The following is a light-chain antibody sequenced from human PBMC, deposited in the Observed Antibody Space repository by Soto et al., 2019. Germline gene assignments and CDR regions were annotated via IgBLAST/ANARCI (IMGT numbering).Light chain of an antibody. CDR1: SSNIGSNT. CDR2: SNN. J-gene: IGLJ1*01. Sequence: QSVLTQPPSASGTPGQRVTVSCSGSSSNIGSNTVHWYQQFPGTAPKLLIYSNNERPSGVPDRVSGSKSGTSASLAISGLQSDDEADYYCAAWDDSLNGYVFGSGTKLTVL. V-gene: IGLV1-44*01. CDR3: AAWDDSLNGYV.